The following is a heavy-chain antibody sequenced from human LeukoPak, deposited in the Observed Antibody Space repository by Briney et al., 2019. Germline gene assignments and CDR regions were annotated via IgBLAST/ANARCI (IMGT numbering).Heavy chain of an antibody. CDR2: MNPNSGNT. D-gene: IGHD3-3*01. J-gene: IGHJ5*02. Sequence: GASVKVSCKASGYTFTSYDINWVRQATGQGLEWMGWMNPNSGNTGYAQKFQGRVTMTRNTSISTAYMELSSLRSEDTAVYYCARKNSNYDVWSGYSRNWFDPWGQGTLVTVSA. V-gene: IGHV1-8*01. CDR3: ARKNSNYDVWSGYSRNWFDP. CDR1: GYTFTSYD.